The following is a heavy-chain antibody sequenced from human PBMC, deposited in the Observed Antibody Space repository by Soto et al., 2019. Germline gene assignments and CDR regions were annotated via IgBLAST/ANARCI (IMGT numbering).Heavy chain of an antibody. Sequence: SVKVSCKASGGTFSTHAIIWVRQAPGHGLEWMGEIIPISGTTYYTQKFQGRVTLTADEPTSTAFMELSSLKSEDTAVFYCARGYCSGGNCYSGMDVWGQGTMVTVSS. V-gene: IGHV1-69*13. CDR1: GGTFSTHA. D-gene: IGHD2-15*01. J-gene: IGHJ6*02. CDR3: ARGYCSGGNCYSGMDV. CDR2: IIPISGTT.